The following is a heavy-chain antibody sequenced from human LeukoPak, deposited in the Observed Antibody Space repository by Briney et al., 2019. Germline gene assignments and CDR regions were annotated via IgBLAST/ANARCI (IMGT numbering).Heavy chain of an antibody. Sequence: GGTLRLSCAASGFTFSSYGMSWVRQAPGKGLEWVSAISGSGGSTYYADSVKGRFTISRDNAKNTLYLQMNSLRAEDTAVYYCARLGRDYVWGSYRYNYFDYWGQGTLVTVSS. CDR3: ARLGRDYVWGSYRYNYFDY. CDR1: GFTFSSYG. V-gene: IGHV3-23*01. J-gene: IGHJ4*02. D-gene: IGHD3-16*02. CDR2: ISGSGGST.